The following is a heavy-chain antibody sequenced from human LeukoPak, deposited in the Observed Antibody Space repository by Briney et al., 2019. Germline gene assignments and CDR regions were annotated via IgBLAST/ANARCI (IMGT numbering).Heavy chain of an antibody. J-gene: IGHJ6*02. CDR2: IYYSGST. Sequence: SETLSLTCTVSGGSISSYYWSWIRQPPGKGLEWIGYIYYSGSTNYNPSLKNRVTISVDTSKNQFSLKLSSVTAADTAVYYCARDRRGGRGVYYYYYGMDVWGQGTTVTVSS. CDR1: GGSISSYY. CDR3: ARDRRGGRGVYYYYYGMDV. D-gene: IGHD3-10*01. V-gene: IGHV4-59*01.